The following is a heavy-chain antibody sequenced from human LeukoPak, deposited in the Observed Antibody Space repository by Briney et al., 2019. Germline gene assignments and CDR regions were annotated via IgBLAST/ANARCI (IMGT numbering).Heavy chain of an antibody. J-gene: IGHJ4*02. Sequence: SETLSLTCTVSGDSISSGDYYWSWIRQPAGKGLEWIGSIYHSGSTYYNPSLKSRVTISVDTSKNQFSLKLSSVTAADTAVYYCARSVGDFDYWGQGTLVTVSS. V-gene: IGHV4-38-2*02. CDR2: IYHSGST. CDR1: GDSISSGDYY. D-gene: IGHD3-10*01. CDR3: ARSVGDFDY.